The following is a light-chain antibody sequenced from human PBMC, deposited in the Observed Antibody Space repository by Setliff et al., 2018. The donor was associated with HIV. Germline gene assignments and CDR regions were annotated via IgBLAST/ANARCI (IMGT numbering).Light chain of an antibody. CDR2: EVT. J-gene: IGLJ1*01. Sequence: QSALTQPASVSGSPGQSITISCTGTSSDVGSYNLVSWYQQRPGKAPKLIMYEVTKWPSGISDRFSGSKSGNTASLTISGPQADDEADYYCYSYGSSDTFVFGTGTKVTVL. CDR3: YSYGSSDTFV. CDR1: SSDVGSYNL. V-gene: IGLV2-23*02.